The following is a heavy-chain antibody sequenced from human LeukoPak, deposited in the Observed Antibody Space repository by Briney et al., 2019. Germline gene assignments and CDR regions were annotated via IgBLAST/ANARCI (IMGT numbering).Heavy chain of an antibody. J-gene: IGHJ6*03. CDR1: GFTFSTHG. D-gene: IGHD3-3*01. V-gene: IGHV3-21*01. CDR3: ARVVSSATRFLEWGGYYYYYMDV. Sequence: PGGSLRLSCVGSGFTFSTHGMNWVRQAPGKGLEWVSSISSSSSYIYYADSVKGRFTISRDNAKNSLYLQMNSLRAEDTAVYYCARVVSSATRFLEWGGYYYYYMDVWGKGTTVTVSS. CDR2: ISSSSSYI.